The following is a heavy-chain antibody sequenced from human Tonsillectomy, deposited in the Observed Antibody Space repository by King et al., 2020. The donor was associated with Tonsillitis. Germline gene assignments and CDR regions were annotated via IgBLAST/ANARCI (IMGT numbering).Heavy chain of an antibody. CDR1: GFTFSDYA. V-gene: IGHV3-30*17. J-gene: IGHJ6*03. D-gene: IGHD3-10*01. Sequence: VQLVESGGGVVQPGRSLRLSCAASGFTFSDYAMHWVRQAPGKGLEWVAVLSYDGSNNYYADSVKGRFTISRDNSKNTLFLQMNSLRAEDTAVYYCARDSADYSYYYYMDVWGKGTTVTVSS. CDR3: ARDSADYSYYYYMDV. CDR2: LSYDGSNN.